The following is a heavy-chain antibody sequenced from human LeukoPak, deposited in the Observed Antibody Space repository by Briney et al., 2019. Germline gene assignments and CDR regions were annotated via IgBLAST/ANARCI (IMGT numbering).Heavy chain of an antibody. Sequence: SETLSLTCTVSGGSISSYYWSWIRQPPGKGLEWIGYIYTSGSTNYNPSPKSRVTISVDTSKNQFSLKLRSVTAADTAVYYCATLGCSSTSCPNYYYYYMDVWGKGTTVTVSS. CDR2: IYTSGST. J-gene: IGHJ6*03. CDR3: ATLGCSSTSCPNYYYYYMDV. V-gene: IGHV4-4*09. CDR1: GGSISSYY. D-gene: IGHD2-2*01.